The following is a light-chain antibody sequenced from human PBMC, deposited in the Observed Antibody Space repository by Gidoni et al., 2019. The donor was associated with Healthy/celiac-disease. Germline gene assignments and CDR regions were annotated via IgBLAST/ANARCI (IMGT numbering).Light chain of an antibody. V-gene: IGKV1-39*01. CDR3: QQSYSTPFT. CDR2: AAS. Sequence: DIPMTQSPSSLSASVGDRVTITCRASQSSSSYLNWYQQKPGKAPKLLIYAASSLQSGVPSRFSGSGSGTEFTLTISSLQPEDFATYYCQQSYSTPFTFGPGTKVDSK. CDR1: QSSSSY. J-gene: IGKJ3*01.